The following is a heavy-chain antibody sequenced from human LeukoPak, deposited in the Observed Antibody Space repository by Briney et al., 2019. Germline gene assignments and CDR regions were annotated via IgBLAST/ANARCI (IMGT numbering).Heavy chain of an antibody. V-gene: IGHV4-59*01. CDR2: IYYSGST. J-gene: IGHJ4*02. D-gene: IGHD6-13*01. CDR3: ARGYSSSRYFTY. CDR1: GGSISSYY. Sequence: PSETLSLTCTVSGGSISSYYWSWIRQPPGKGLEWIGYIYYSGSTNYNPSLQSRVTISVDTSKNQFSLKLSSVTAADTAVYYCARGYSSSRYFTYWGQGTLVTVSS.